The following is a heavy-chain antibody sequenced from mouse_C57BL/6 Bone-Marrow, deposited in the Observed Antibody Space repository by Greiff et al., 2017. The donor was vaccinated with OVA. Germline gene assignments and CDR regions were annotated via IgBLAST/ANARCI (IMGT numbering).Heavy chain of an antibody. CDR2: IYPGSGST. V-gene: IGHV1-55*01. CDR3: ARGGARPAAQAPFAY. Sequence: QVQLKESGAELVKPGASVKMSCKASGYTFTSYWITWVKQRPGQGLEWIGDIYPGSGSTNYNEKFKSKATLTVDTSSSTAYMQLSSLTSEDSAVYYCARGGARPAAQAPFAYWGQGTLVTVSA. CDR1: GYTFTSYW. J-gene: IGHJ3*01. D-gene: IGHD3-2*02.